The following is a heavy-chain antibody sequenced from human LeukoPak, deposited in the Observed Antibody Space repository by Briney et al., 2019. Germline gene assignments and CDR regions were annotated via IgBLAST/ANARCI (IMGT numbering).Heavy chain of an antibody. CDR1: GSTVSNIY. CDR3: VRDRGIASTGGYGMDV. D-gene: IGHD6-13*01. V-gene: IGHV3-53*01. J-gene: IGHJ6*02. Sequence: PGGSLRLSCAASGSTVSNIYMSWVRQAPGTGLEWVSIMHSGGITHYADSVKGRFTISRDNSKNTLYLQMNSLRAEDTAVYYCVRDRGIASTGGYGMDVWGQGTTVTVSS. CDR2: MHSGGIT.